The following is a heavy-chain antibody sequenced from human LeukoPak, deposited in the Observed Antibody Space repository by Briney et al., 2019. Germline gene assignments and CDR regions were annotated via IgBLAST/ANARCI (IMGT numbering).Heavy chain of an antibody. D-gene: IGHD3-16*01. Sequence: SETLSLTCTVSGGSISSSSYYWTWIRQPAGKGLEWIGRIYTDGITNYSPSLKSRVTIFLDKPKNQFSLKLTSMTAADSAVYYCARFAFSSLRLDYWGQGAQVIVSS. CDR2: IYTDGIT. CDR3: ARFAFSSLRLDY. CDR1: GGSISSSSYY. J-gene: IGHJ4*02. V-gene: IGHV4-61*02.